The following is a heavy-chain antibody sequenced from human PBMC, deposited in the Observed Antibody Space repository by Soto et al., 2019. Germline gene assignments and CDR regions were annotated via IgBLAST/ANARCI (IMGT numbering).Heavy chain of an antibody. D-gene: IGHD2-2*01. CDR1: GFTFSSYA. V-gene: IGHV3-64*01. CDR3: ARAGRYCSSTSCYHFDY. Sequence: PGGSLRLSCAASGFTFSSYAMHWVRQAPGKGLEYVSAISSNGGSTYYANSVKGRFTISRDNSKNTLYLQMGSLRAEDMAVYYCARAGRYCSSTSCYHFDYWGQGT. J-gene: IGHJ4*02. CDR2: ISSNGGST.